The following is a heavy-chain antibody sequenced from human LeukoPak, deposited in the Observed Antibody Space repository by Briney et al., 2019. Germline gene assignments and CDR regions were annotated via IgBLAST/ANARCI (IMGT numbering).Heavy chain of an antibody. CDR1: GFTFSSYW. CDR2: INSDGSST. CDR3: ATDYPGLGVDH. Sequence: GGSLRLSCAASGFTFSSYWMHWVRQGPGKGLVWVSHINSDGSSTTYAGSVKGRFTISRDNAKNTLYLQMNSLRAEDTAVYYCATDYPGLGVDHWGQGILVTVSS. V-gene: IGHV3-74*01. J-gene: IGHJ4*02. D-gene: IGHD3-16*01.